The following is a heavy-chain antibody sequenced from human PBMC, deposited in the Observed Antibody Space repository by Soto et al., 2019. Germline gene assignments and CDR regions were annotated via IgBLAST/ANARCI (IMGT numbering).Heavy chain of an antibody. CDR2: IWYDGSNK. CDR1: GFTFSSYG. V-gene: IGHV3-33*01. CDR3: ARAAGDTAMVTPFDY. J-gene: IGHJ4*02. Sequence: QVQLVESGGGVVQPGRSLRLSCAASGFTFSSYGMHWVRQAPGKGLEWVAVIWYDGSNKYYADSVKGRFTISRDNSKNTLYLQMNSLRAEDTAVYYCARAAGDTAMVTPFDYWGQGTLVTVSS. D-gene: IGHD5-18*01.